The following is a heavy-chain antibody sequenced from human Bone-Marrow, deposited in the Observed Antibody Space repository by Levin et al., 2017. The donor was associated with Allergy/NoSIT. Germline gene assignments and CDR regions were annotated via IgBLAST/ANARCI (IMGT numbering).Heavy chain of an antibody. Sequence: ASVKVSCQASGGAFSSYSFSWVRHAPGQGLEWVGGITPISGSAMYAQKFQGRVTITADESTSTAYLELSSLRFEDTAVYYCAREPAVLIAPNPFDYWGQGTLVAVSS. CDR1: GGAFSSYS. D-gene: IGHD4/OR15-4a*01. CDR3: AREPAVLIAPNPFDY. J-gene: IGHJ4*02. CDR2: ITPISGSA. V-gene: IGHV1-69*13.